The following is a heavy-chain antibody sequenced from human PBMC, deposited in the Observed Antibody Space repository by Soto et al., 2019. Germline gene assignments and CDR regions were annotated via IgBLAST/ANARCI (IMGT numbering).Heavy chain of an antibody. D-gene: IGHD3-16*01. V-gene: IGHV1-18*01. CDR3: VMVDNYVTPTPQDV. Sequence: ASVKVSCKSSGYTFTSYAMHCVRQAPGQGLEWMGWISPYTGNTHSASKVQGRLTMTTDTSTSTAYMDLGSLTSDDTAVYYCVMVDNYVTPTPQDVWGQGTTVTVSS. CDR2: ISPYTGNT. J-gene: IGHJ6*02. CDR1: GYTFTSYA.